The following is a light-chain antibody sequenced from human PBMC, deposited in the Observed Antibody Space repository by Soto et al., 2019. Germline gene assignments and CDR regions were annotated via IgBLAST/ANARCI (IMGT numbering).Light chain of an antibody. CDR1: QSINSY. J-gene: IGKJ1*01. CDR2: AAS. CDR3: QQSYSTPRT. V-gene: IGKV1-39*01. Sequence: DIQMTQSPSSLSASAGARVPISCPASQSINSYLNWYKQKQGKAPKXXIYAASSLQSGVPSRVCGSGSGTDFTLTISSLQPEDFATYYCQQSYSTPRTVGQGTKVDI.